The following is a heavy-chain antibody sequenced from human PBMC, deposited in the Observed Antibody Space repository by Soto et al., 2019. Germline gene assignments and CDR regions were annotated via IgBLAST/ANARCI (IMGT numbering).Heavy chain of an antibody. CDR3: ARWPQPRYTADPYAVDV. CDR2: IVPSLDTT. V-gene: IGHV1-69*11. J-gene: IGHJ6*02. CDR1: GGTFSSSG. Sequence: QVHLVQSGTEVKKPGSSVKVSCKASGGTFSSSGFSWVRQAPGQGLEWMGMIVPSLDTTNYAQKSQARVTITADEVTSTADMELRSLRSEDTAVYYCARWPQPRYTADPYAVDVWGQGTRVIVSS. D-gene: IGHD3-16*02.